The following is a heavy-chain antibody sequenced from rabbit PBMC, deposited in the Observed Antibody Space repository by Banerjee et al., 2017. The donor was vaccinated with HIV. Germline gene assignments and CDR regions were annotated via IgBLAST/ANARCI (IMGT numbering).Heavy chain of an antibody. CDR3: ARDRGDVGYAYATHYFNL. Sequence: QSLEESGGDLVKPGASLTLTCTASGIDFSSYGISWVRQAPGKGLEWITCIYAGSSGSTYYARWAKGRFTISKTSSTTVTLQMTSLTAADTATYFCARDRGDVGYAYATHYFNLWGPGTLVTVS. D-gene: IGHD6-1*01. CDR1: GIDFSSYG. V-gene: IGHV1S40*01. J-gene: IGHJ4*01. CDR2: IYAGSSGST.